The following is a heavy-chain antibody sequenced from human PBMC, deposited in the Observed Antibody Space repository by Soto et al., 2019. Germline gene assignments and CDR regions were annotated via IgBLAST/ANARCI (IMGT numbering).Heavy chain of an antibody. CDR1: GFTFSSYA. V-gene: IGHV3-23*01. D-gene: IGHD3-3*01. CDR2: ISGSGGST. J-gene: IGHJ6*04. Sequence: LRPSCAASGFTFSSYAMSWVRQAPGKGLEWVSAISGSGGSTYYADSVKGRFTISRDNSKNTLYLQMNSLRAEDTAVYYCAKVRYEGIFGELDVWGKGTTVTVSS. CDR3: AKVRYEGIFGELDV.